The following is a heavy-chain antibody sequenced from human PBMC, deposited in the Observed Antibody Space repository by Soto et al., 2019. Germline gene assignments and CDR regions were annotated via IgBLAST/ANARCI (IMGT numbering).Heavy chain of an antibody. CDR1: GFTFSSYA. J-gene: IGHJ4*02. CDR3: SGHGALSAP. CDR2: ISGTTYGGTA. V-gene: IGHV3-49*04. Sequence: PGGSLRLSCSASGFTFSSYAMHWVRQAPGKGPEWVGLISGTTYGGTAEYAASVRGRFIVSREDSKRIVYLQMDSLKTEDTAVYYCSGHGALSAPWGPGTLVTVSS. D-gene: IGHD3-16*01.